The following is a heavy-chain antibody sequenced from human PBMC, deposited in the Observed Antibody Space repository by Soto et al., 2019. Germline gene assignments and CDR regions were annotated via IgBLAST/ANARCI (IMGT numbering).Heavy chain of an antibody. J-gene: IGHJ5*02. CDR1: GVSFNSYD. V-gene: IGHV3-30*03. CDR2: ISYDGSNT. D-gene: IGHD2-15*01. CDR3: ARISRYCSGGDCHA. Sequence: QAHLVESGGGVVKPGTSLRLSCAASGVSFNSYDMHWVRQAPGKGPEWVAIISYDGSNTYYSDSVRGRFTISRDNSKDTLYLQMHSLRSEDTAIYYCARISRYCSGGDCHAWGQGTQVTVSS.